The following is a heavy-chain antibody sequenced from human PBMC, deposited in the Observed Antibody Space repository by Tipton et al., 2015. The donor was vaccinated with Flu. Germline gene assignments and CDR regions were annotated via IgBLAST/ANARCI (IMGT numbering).Heavy chain of an antibody. CDR3: ARDPKPSPGYYGSSGPPDY. V-gene: IGHV3-30-3*01. CDR2: IPYHGTSS. Sequence: SLRLSCAASGFNFSTYAIHWVRQAPGKGLEWVAVIPYHGTSSYFTASVKGRFTISRDNSKSILSLQMNSLRVEDTAVYYCARDPKPSPGYYGSSGPPDYWGRGTLVTVSS. CDR1: GFNFSTYA. J-gene: IGHJ4*02. D-gene: IGHD3-22*01.